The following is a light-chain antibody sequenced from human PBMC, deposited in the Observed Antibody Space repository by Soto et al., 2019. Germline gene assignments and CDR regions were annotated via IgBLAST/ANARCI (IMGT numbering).Light chain of an antibody. CDR3: QQRSNWPRT. Sequence: EIVLTQSPATLSSSPGEIATLSCRASQSVSSYLAWYQQKPGQAPRLRIYDASDRATGIPARFSGSGSGTDFTLTISGLEPEDFAVYYCQQRSNWPRTFGQGTKVEIK. CDR1: QSVSSY. CDR2: DAS. V-gene: IGKV3-11*01. J-gene: IGKJ1*01.